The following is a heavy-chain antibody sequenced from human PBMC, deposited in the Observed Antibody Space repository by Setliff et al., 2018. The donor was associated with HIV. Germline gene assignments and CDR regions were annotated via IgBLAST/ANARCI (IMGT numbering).Heavy chain of an antibody. CDR2: INTGQGNT. J-gene: IGHJ4*02. CDR3: ARSGSYYVFDY. Sequence: ASVKVSCKASGYTFTSYAIHWVRQAPGQRLEWMGWINTGQGNTKYSQEFQGRVTITRDTSATTAYMELRSLRSDDTAVYYCARSGSYYVFDYWGQGTLVTVSS. D-gene: IGHD1-26*01. V-gene: IGHV1-3*04. CDR1: GYTFTSYA.